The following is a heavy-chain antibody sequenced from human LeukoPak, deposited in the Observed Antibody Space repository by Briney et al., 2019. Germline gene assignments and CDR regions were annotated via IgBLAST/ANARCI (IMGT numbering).Heavy chain of an antibody. V-gene: IGHV4-4*07. CDR1: GGSISNYY. J-gene: IGHJ6*02. CDR2: IYPSGST. Sequence: SETLSLTCTVSGGSISNYYWNWIRQPAGKGLEWIGRIYPSGSTNYNPSLKNRLTMSVDTSKNQFSLKLSSVTAADTAVYYCARQTDYYYGMDVWGQGTTVTVSS. CDR3: ARQTDYYYGMDV.